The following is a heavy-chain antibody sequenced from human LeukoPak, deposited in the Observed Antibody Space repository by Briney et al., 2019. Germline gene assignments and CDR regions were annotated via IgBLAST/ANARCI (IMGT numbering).Heavy chain of an antibody. CDR1: GFTLSDYY. V-gene: IGHV3-72*01. D-gene: IGHD2-2*01. CDR3: ARDDTHVPLDY. Sequence: GGSLRLSCAASGFTLSDYYMDWVRQAPGKGLEWVGRTRNKANGYTTEYVASVIGRFTISRDDSKNSVYLQMNSLKTEDTAVYYCARDDTHVPLDYWGQGTLVTVSS. J-gene: IGHJ4*02. CDR2: TRNKANGYTT.